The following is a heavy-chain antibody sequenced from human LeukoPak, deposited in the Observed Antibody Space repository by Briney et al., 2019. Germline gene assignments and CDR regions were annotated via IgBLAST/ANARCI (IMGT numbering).Heavy chain of an antibody. CDR1: GFTVSTNY. D-gene: IGHD2-21*02. Sequence: GGSLRLSCAASGFTVSTNYMSWVRQAPGKGLEWVSVIYTDGSTHYAGSVKGRFTISRDNSKNALYLQVNSLRAEDTAVYYCARDREVVPAMAQMDVWGKGTTVTVSS. V-gene: IGHV3-53*01. CDR3: ARDREVVPAMAQMDV. CDR2: IYTDGST. J-gene: IGHJ6*04.